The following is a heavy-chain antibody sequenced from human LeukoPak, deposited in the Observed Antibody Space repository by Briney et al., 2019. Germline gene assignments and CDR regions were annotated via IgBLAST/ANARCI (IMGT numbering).Heavy chain of an antibody. V-gene: IGHV4-34*01. Sequence: SETLSLTCAVYGGSFSGYYWSWIRQPPGKGLEWIGEINHSGSTNYNPSLKSRVTISVDTSKNQFSLKLSSVTAADTAVYYCARVSGGLLWFGGLLLHSLYYFDYWGQGTLVTVSS. CDR1: GGSFSGYY. CDR3: ARVSGGLLWFGGLLLHSLYYFDY. D-gene: IGHD3-10*01. CDR2: INHSGST. J-gene: IGHJ4*02.